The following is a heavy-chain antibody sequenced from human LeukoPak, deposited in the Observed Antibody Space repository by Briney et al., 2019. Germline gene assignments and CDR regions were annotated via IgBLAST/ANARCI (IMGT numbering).Heavy chain of an antibody. Sequence: PGGSLRLSCAASGFTFDDYGMSWVRQAPGKGLEWVSGINWNGDSTGYADSVKGRFTISRDNAKNSLYLQMNSLRAEDTAVYYCARNPFYDSSGYHDYWGQGTLVTVSS. J-gene: IGHJ4*02. CDR3: ARNPFYDSSGYHDY. CDR2: INWNGDST. V-gene: IGHV3-20*04. D-gene: IGHD3-22*01. CDR1: GFTFDDYG.